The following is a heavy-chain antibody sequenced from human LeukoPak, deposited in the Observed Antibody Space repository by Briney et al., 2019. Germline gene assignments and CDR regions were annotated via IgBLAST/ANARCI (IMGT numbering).Heavy chain of an antibody. CDR3: ASSYGGTTLEY. CDR2: IYYSGST. Sequence: KTSETLSLTCTVSGYSISSGDYWSWIRQPPGKGLEWIGYIYYSGSTNYNPSLKSRVTISVDTSKNQFSLKLSSVTAADTAVYYCASSYGGTTLEYWGQGTLVTVSS. CDR1: GYSISSGDY. D-gene: IGHD4-23*01. J-gene: IGHJ4*02. V-gene: IGHV4-61*08.